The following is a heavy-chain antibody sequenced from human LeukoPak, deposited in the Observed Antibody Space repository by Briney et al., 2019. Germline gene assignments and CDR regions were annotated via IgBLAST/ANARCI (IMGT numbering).Heavy chain of an antibody. Sequence: ASVKVSCKASGYTFTGDYMHWVRQAPGQGLGWMGRINPNSGGTNYAQKFQGRVTMTRDTSISTAYMELSRLRSDDTAVYYCARDLDGYCSGGSCRYWGQGTLVTVSS. CDR2: INPNSGGT. V-gene: IGHV1-2*06. CDR1: GYTFTGDY. D-gene: IGHD2-15*01. CDR3: ARDLDGYCSGGSCRY. J-gene: IGHJ4*02.